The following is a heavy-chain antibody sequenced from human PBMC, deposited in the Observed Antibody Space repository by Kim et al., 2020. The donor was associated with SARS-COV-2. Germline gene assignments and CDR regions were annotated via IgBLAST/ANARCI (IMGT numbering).Heavy chain of an antibody. CDR3: AKDLVYYDILTGYFWPASTPYYYLGLDV. CDR2: ISYDGSNE. J-gene: IGHJ6*02. Sequence: GGSLRLSCAASGFTFSSYGMHWVRQAPGKGLEWVAVISYDGSNEYYADSVKGRFTISRDNSKNTLYLQMNSLRAEDTAVYYCAKDLVYYDILTGYFWPASTPYYYLGLDVLGQGTTVTASS. D-gene: IGHD3-9*01. CDR1: GFTFSSYG. V-gene: IGHV3-30*18.